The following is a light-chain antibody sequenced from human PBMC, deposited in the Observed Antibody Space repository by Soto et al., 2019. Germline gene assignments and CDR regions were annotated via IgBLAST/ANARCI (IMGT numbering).Light chain of an antibody. CDR2: GSS. CDR3: QQTYRHPRT. CDR1: QTVKNN. V-gene: IGKV1-39*01. J-gene: IGKJ1*01. Sequence: DIQMTQSPSSVSASVGDSVSFACQSSQTVKNNVNWYQHKRGKAPKLLISGSSNLQNGVPPRFSGSGTGTDFTRTINSLQPEDAATYYCQQTYRHPRTFGQGTSVDMK.